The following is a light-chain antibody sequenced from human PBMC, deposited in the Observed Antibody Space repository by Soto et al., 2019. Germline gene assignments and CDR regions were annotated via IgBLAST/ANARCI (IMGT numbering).Light chain of an antibody. CDR1: QTVAHNS. Sequence: EIVLTQSPGILSLSPGARATLSCTASQTVAHNSFAWYQQRPGQAPRLLIYGTSSWDTGISYRFSGSGSGTEFTLTISRLEPEDFAVYYCQQYDRSPRTFGQGTRVEIK. CDR2: GTS. J-gene: IGKJ1*01. CDR3: QQYDRSPRT. V-gene: IGKV3-20*01.